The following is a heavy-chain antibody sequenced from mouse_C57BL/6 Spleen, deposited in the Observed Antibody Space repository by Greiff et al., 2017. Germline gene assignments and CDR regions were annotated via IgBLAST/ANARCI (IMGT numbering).Heavy chain of an antibody. CDR3: ARWLLAYYAMDY. D-gene: IGHD2-3*01. Sequence: EVKLMESGPELVKPGASVKMSCKASGYTFTDYNMHWVKQSHGKSLEWIGYINPNNGGTSYNQKFKGKATLTVNKSSSTAYMELRSLTSEDSAVYYCARWLLAYYAMDYWGQGTSVTVSS. CDR2: INPNNGGT. V-gene: IGHV1-22*01. CDR1: GYTFTDYN. J-gene: IGHJ4*01.